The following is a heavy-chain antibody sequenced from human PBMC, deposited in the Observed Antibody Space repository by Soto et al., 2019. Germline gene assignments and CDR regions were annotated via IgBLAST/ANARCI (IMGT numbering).Heavy chain of an antibody. J-gene: IGHJ4*02. Sequence: QVQLQESGPGLVKPSQTLSLTCTVSGGSISSGGYYWSWIRQHPGKGLEWIGYIYYRGSTYSNPSLTCRVTISGDTSKNQFSLKLSSVTAADTAVYYCARGHAPSVNYSFDYWGQGTLVTVSS. V-gene: IGHV4-31*03. D-gene: IGHD1-20*01. CDR2: IYYRGST. CDR1: GGSISSGGYY. CDR3: ARGHAPSVNYSFDY.